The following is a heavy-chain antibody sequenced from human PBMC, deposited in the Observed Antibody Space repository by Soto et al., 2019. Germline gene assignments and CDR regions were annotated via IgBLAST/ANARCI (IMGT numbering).Heavy chain of an antibody. CDR3: ARDWKSAIAAGLDY. CDR1: GYTFPSCG. CDR2: ISAYNGNT. Sequence: GASVKVSCKASGYTFPSCGISWVRQAPGQGLEWMGWISAYNGNTNYAQKVQGRVTMTTDTSTNTAYMELRSLRSDDTAVYYCARDWKSAIAAGLDYWGQGTRVTV. J-gene: IGHJ4*02. D-gene: IGHD6-25*01. V-gene: IGHV1-18*01.